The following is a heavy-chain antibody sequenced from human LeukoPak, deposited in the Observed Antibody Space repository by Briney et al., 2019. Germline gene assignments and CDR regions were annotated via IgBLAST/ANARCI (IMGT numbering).Heavy chain of an antibody. Sequence: GGSLRLSCVASGFTFTDHWMHWVRQVPGKGLLWVSRINPGGRRTVYADSVKGRFIVSRDNAKNTLYLQMNSLTAEDTALYYCTRDAKNNRDFDLWGQGTLVTVSS. CDR2: INPGGRRT. J-gene: IGHJ4*02. V-gene: IGHV3-74*01. CDR1: GFTFTDHW. D-gene: IGHD2/OR15-2a*01. CDR3: TRDAKNNRDFDL.